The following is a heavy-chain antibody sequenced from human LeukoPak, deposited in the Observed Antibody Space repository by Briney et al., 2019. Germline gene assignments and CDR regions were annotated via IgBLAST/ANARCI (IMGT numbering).Heavy chain of an antibody. CDR1: DVSISDSSYD. CDR2: ICLTESP. Sequence: PSDTLSLTRSVSDVSISDSSYDWGWVRQPPGKGLEWIGSICLTESPHSNPSLKSRVTTSIDSPKNQFSLKLNSVTAADTAMYYCARGISYHYAWGGYFDLWGRGTLVTVSS. V-gene: IGHV4-39*07. CDR3: ARGISYHYAWGGYFDL. D-gene: IGHD3-10*01. J-gene: IGHJ2*01.